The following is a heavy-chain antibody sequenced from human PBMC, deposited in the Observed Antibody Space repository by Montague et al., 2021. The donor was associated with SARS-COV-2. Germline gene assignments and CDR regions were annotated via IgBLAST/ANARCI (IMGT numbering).Heavy chain of an antibody. J-gene: IGHJ3*01. CDR1: GGSFSVYY. CDR3: AKEREVVRAARTLVAFDL. V-gene: IGHV4-34*01. CDR2: INHSGTA. Sequence: SETLSPTRAVYGGSFSVYYWRWLRQSPRGGLEWIVEINHSGTATYNPSPKSRVSISVDTSTNQFTLKLTSVTAADTAMYYCAKEREVVRAARTLVAFDLWGQGTMVTVSS. D-gene: IGHD2-2*01.